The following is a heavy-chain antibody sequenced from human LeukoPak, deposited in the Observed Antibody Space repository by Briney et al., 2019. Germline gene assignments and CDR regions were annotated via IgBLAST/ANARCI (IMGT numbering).Heavy chain of an antibody. D-gene: IGHD4-11*01. CDR1: GGSISRSSYY. CDR3: ARPVTVTTSCGWFDP. Sequence: SETLSLTCTVSGGSISRSSYYWGWIRQPPGKGLEWIGSIYYSGSTYYNPSLKSRVTISVDTSKNQFSLKLSSVTAADTAVYYCARPVTVTTSCGWFDPWGQGTLVTVSS. J-gene: IGHJ5*02. CDR2: IYYSGST. V-gene: IGHV4-39*01.